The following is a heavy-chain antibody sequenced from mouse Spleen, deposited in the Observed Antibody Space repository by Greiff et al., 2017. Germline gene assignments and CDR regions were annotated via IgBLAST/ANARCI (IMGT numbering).Heavy chain of an antibody. CDR3: AKGFYDYDGVFAY. CDR1: GYTFTSYW. D-gene: IGHD2-4*01. V-gene: IGHV1-55*01. Sequence: QVQLQQPGAELVKPGASVKMSCKASGYTFTSYWITWVKQRPGQGLEWIGDIYPGSGSTNYNEKFKSKATLTVDTSSSTAYMQLSSLTSEDSAVYYCAKGFYDYDGVFAYWGQGTLVTVSA. J-gene: IGHJ3*01. CDR2: IYPGSGST.